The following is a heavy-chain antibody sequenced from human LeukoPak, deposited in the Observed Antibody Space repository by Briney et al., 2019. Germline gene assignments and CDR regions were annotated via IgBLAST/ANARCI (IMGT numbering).Heavy chain of an antibody. Sequence: GGSLRLSCTASGFIFSTYWMHWVRHVSVKGLVWVSRINADGSITNYADSVKGRFTISRDNTRNTLYLQMNSLRAEDTAVYYCVSYAQYGIGHYYPAYWGQGTLVTVSS. J-gene: IGHJ4*02. CDR2: INADGSIT. D-gene: IGHD5-18*01. V-gene: IGHV3-74*01. CDR1: GFIFSTYW. CDR3: VSYAQYGIGHYYPAY.